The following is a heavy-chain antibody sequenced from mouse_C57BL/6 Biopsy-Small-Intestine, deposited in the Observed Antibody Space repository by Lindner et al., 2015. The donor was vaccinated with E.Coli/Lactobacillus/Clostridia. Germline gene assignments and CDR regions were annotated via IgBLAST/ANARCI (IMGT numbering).Heavy chain of an antibody. Sequence: SVKVSCKTSGYIFTTYGISWVRQAPGQGLEWMGWISAYNGNTKYAQKYQGRATVTIDPATSTAYMELRSLRSDDTAVYYCARGWNDYTNYVDLPDYYYMDVWGKGTTVTVPS. D-gene: IGHD2-5*01. CDR3: ARGWNDYTNYVDLPDYYYMDV. CDR2: ISAYNGNT. V-gene: IGHV1S20*02. CDR1: GYIFTTYG. J-gene: IGHJ1*03.